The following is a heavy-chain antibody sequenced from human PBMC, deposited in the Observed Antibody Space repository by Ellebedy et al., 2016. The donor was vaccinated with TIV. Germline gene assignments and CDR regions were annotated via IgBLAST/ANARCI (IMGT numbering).Heavy chain of an antibody. Sequence: MPSETLSLTCTVSGGSISSYSWSWNRQAAGEGLASIGRIFTSGSTNFNPSLKSRVNMSGDTTKNQFSLKLSSVTAADTAVYYCARDTVTANWGPLFDYWGQGTLVTVSS. V-gene: IGHV4-4*07. CDR3: ARDTVTANWGPLFDY. CDR1: GGSISSYS. CDR2: IFTSGST. D-gene: IGHD7-27*01. J-gene: IGHJ4*02.